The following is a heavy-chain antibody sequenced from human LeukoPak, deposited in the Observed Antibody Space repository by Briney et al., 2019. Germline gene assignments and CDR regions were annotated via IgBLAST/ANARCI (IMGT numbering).Heavy chain of an antibody. J-gene: IGHJ4*02. CDR3: ARDRLGDYDHSGYYDK. CDR2: ISSSISSI. Sequence: GGSLRLSCAASGFTISTYDMHWVRQAPGKGLEWVSCISSSISSINYADSVKGRFTISRDNAKNSVYLQMNNLRAEDTAVYYCARDRLGDYDHSGYYDKWGQGTLVTVSS. CDR1: GFTISTYD. D-gene: IGHD3-22*01. V-gene: IGHV3-48*04.